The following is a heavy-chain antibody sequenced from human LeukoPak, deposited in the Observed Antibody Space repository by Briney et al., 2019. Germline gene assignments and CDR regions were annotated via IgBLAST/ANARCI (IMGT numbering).Heavy chain of an antibody. CDR2: INPNSGGT. J-gene: IGHJ4*02. V-gene: IGHV1-2*02. Sequence: ASVKVSCKASGYTFTGYYMHWVRQAPGQGLEGMGWINPNSGGTNYAQKFQGRVAMTRDTSISTAYMELSRLRSDDTAVYYCARVGITMAGFDYWGQGTLVTVSS. CDR1: GYTFTGYY. D-gene: IGHD3-10*01. CDR3: ARVGITMAGFDY.